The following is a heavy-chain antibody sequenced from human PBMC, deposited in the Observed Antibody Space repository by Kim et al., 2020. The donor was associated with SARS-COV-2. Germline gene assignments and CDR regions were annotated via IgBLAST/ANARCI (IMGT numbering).Heavy chain of an antibody. CDR1: GGSISSTSYY. V-gene: IGHV4-39*01. J-gene: IGHJ4*02. CDR3: ARRTRSFFSFDY. D-gene: IGHD1-26*01. CDR2: AYYSGNT. Sequence: SETLSLTCTVSGGSISSTSYYWGWIRQPPGKGLEWIGSAYYSGNTYYTPSLNSRLTISVHTSEHQFSLELTAVTAADTAVFYCARRTRSFFSFDYWGQGILVTVSS.